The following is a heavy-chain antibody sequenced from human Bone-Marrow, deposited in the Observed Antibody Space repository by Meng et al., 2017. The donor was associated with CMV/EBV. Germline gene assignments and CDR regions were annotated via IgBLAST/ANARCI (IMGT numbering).Heavy chain of an antibody. V-gene: IGHV1-18*01. CDR3: ARTRIEVEPDGRKIKYYNYGMDV. Sequence: ASVKVSCKASGYTFTSYGISWVRQAPGQGLEWMGWISSNSGDTNYAQKFQGRVTLTRVTSISTAYMELSSLTSDDTAVYYCARTRIEVEPDGRKIKYYNYGMDVWGQGTTVTVSS. D-gene: IGHD2-2*01. CDR1: GYTFTSYG. CDR2: ISSNSGDT. J-gene: IGHJ6*02.